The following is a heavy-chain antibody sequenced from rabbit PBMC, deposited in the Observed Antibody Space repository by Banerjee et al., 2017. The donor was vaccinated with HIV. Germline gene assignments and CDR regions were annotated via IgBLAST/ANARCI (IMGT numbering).Heavy chain of an antibody. Sequence: QSLEESGGDLVKPGGSLTLTCKASGFDLSSYYYMCWVRQAPGKGLEWIGCIYTGSSGSTYYASWAKGRVTISKTASTTVTLQMTSLTAADTATYFCARDDGGGDVYYLTLWGPGTLVTVS. CDR1: GFDLSSYYY. CDR3: ARDDGGGDVYYLTL. V-gene: IGHV1S40*01. D-gene: IGHD2-1*01. J-gene: IGHJ6*01. CDR2: IYTGSSGST.